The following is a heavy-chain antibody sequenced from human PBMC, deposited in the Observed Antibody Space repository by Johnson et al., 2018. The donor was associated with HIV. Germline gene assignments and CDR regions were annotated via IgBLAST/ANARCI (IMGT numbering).Heavy chain of an antibody. Sequence: QVQLVESGGVLVQPGESLRLSCAASGFTFSSHGMHWVRQAPGKGLDWVAVISYDGSNKYYADSVKGRFTISRDNSKNTLYLQMNSLRAEDTALYYCARRLAQGSPIEYYVGAFDIWGQGTMVTVSS. V-gene: IGHV3-30*19. CDR2: ISYDGSNK. CDR3: ARRLAQGSPIEYYVGAFDI. J-gene: IGHJ3*02. D-gene: IGHD3-10*02. CDR1: GFTFSSHG.